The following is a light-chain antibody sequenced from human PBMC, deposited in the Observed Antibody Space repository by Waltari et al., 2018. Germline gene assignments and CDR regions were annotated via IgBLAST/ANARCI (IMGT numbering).Light chain of an antibody. Sequence: DIVMTQSPDSLAVSGGERATINCKSSQSVLYSSNDKNYLAWYQQKPGQPPKLLIYWASTRESGVPDRFSGSGSGTEFTLTISSLQAEDVAVYYCQQYYSSPYTFGQGTKLEIK. CDR3: QQYYSSPYT. J-gene: IGKJ2*01. CDR1: QSVLYSSNDKNY. CDR2: WAS. V-gene: IGKV4-1*01.